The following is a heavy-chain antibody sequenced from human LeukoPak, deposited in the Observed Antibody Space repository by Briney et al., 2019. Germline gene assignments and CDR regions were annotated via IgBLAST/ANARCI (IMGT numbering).Heavy chain of an antibody. CDR1: GYTFTSYD. J-gene: IGHJ3*02. Sequence: ASVKVSCKASGYTFTSYDINWVRQATGQGLEWMGYVNPNSGNTGYAQNFQGRVTITRTTSISTAYMEVSGLRSDDTAVHYCARDPHPCGGDCYTNGAFDIWGQGTLVTVSS. D-gene: IGHD2-21*02. V-gene: IGHV1-8*03. CDR3: ARDPHPCGGDCYTNGAFDI. CDR2: VNPNSGNT.